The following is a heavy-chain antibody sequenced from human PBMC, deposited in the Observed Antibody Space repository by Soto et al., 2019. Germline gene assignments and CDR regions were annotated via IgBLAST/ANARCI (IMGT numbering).Heavy chain of an antibody. V-gene: IGHV3-33*01. CDR3: ARDRGRPFDY. CDR1: GCPFSKYG. Sequence: QVHLVESGGGVVQPGRSLRLSCVASGCPFSKYGMHWVRQAPGKGLEWVAFIWDDGKDESYADSVKGRFTISRDNSKNTLYLQINSLRAEDTGVYYCARDRGRPFDYWGQGTLVTVSS. D-gene: IGHD3-10*01. J-gene: IGHJ4*02. CDR2: IWDDGKDE.